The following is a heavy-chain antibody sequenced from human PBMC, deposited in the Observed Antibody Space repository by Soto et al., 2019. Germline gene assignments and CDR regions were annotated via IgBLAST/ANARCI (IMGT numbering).Heavy chain of an antibody. CDR1: GGTFSTYA. CDR2: IIPLFGTA. Sequence: QVQLEQSGAEVKQPGSSVRVSCKTSGGTFSTYAINWVRQAPGQGLEWMGAIIPLFGTADYSQKFQGRVTITADESPSTAYVELSSLRSDDTAVYFCARPKGTYSSGYYYFDFWGQGTLVTVSS. V-gene: IGHV1-69*01. D-gene: IGHD6-19*01. J-gene: IGHJ4*02. CDR3: ARPKGTYSSGYYYFDF.